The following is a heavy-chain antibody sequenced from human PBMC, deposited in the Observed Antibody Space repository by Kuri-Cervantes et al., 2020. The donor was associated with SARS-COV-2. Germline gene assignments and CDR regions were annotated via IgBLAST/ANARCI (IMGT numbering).Heavy chain of an antibody. J-gene: IGHJ4*02. V-gene: IGHV4-59*01. Sequence: ESLKISCTVSGGSISTYYWSWIRQPPGKGLEWIGYLYYSGSTNYNPSLKSRVTISLDTSKNQFSLKLSSVTAADTAVYYCATGSYYVAYDYWGQGTPVTDSS. CDR1: GGSISTYY. CDR3: ATGSYYVAYDY. D-gene: IGHD1-26*01. CDR2: LYYSGST.